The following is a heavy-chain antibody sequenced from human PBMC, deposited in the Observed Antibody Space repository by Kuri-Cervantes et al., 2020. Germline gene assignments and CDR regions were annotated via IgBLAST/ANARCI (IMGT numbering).Heavy chain of an antibody. CDR2: ISYDGSNK. CDR1: GFTFSSYA. CDR3: ARRTTVVTPVTYYYYYGMDV. V-gene: IGHV3-30*07. J-gene: IGHJ6*02. D-gene: IGHD4-23*01. Sequence: GGSLRLSCAASGFTFSSYAMHWVRQAPGKGLEWVAVISYDGSNKYYADSVKGRFTISRDNAKNSLYLQMNSLRDEDTAVYYCARRTTVVTPVTYYYYYGMDVWGQGTTVTVSS.